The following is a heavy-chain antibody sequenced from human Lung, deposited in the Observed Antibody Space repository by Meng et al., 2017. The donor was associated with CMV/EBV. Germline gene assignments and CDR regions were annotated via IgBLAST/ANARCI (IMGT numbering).Heavy chain of an antibody. V-gene: IGHV3-23*01. D-gene: IGHD3-16*01. Sequence: GGSLRLXCAAVGFTVDAYGMAWVRQAPGKGLEWVSYIDESGGQPTYADSVKGRFTISRDTSTNYVLMQMKRLSTDDTATYYCGRGGWGGWGRPFASWGQGXPVTVSS. J-gene: IGHJ4*02. CDR2: IDESGGQP. CDR3: GRGGWGGWGRPFAS. CDR1: GFTVDAYG.